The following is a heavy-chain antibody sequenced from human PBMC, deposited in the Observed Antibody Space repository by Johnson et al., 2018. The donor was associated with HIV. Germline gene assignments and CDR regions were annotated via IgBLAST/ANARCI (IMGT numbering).Heavy chain of an antibody. D-gene: IGHD1-26*01. CDR3: ARASYVDAFDI. V-gene: IGHV3-9*01. J-gene: IGHJ3*02. CDR1: GFTFSSYA. Sequence: VQLVESGGGVVQPGGSLRLSCAASGFTFSSYAMHWVRQAPGKGLEWVSGISWNSGSIGYADSVKGRFTISRDNAKNSLYLQMNSLRAEDTAVYYCARASYVDAFDIWGQGTMVTVSS. CDR2: ISWNSGSI.